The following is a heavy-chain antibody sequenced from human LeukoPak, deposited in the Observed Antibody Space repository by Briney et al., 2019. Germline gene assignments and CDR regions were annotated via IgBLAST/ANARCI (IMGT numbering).Heavy chain of an antibody. CDR2: INPNSGGT. D-gene: IGHD2/OR15-2a*01. CDR1: GYTFTGYD. Sequence: ASVKVSCKASGYTFTGYDIHWVRQAPGQGLEWMGWINPNSGGTNYAQKFQGRVTMTRDTSISTAYMELSRLRSDDTAVYYCARVPSKYFADYWGQGTLVTVSS. CDR3: ARVPSKYFADY. J-gene: IGHJ4*02. V-gene: IGHV1-2*02.